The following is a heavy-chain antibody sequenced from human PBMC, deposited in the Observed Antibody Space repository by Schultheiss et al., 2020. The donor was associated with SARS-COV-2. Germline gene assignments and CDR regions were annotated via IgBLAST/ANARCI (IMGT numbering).Heavy chain of an antibody. CDR1: GFTFSRYG. CDR2: ISSSSSYI. Sequence: GGSLRLSCAASGFTFSRYGMHWVRQAPGKGLEWVSSISSSSSYIYYADSVKGRFTISRDNSKNTLYLQMNSLRAEDTAVYYCARDRDTIFGVATDYWGQGTLVTVSS. CDR3: ARDRDTIFGVATDY. V-gene: IGHV3-21*01. D-gene: IGHD3-3*01. J-gene: IGHJ4*02.